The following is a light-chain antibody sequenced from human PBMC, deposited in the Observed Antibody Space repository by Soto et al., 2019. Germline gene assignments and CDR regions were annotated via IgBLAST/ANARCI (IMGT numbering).Light chain of an antibody. CDR3: QQYNSWPLT. CDR1: QSVSSN. Sequence: EIVMTQSPATLSVSPGERSTLSCMAIQSVSSNLAWYQQKPGQAPRVLIYDISTRATGIPTRFSGSGSGTEFTLTISSLQSEDFEVYYCQQYNSWPLTLGGGTKVDIK. CDR2: DIS. V-gene: IGKV3D-15*01. J-gene: IGKJ4*01.